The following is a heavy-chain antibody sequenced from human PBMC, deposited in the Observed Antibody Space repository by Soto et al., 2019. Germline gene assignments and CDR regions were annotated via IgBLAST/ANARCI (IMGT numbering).Heavy chain of an antibody. CDR1: GGSISSSNW. V-gene: IGHV4-4*02. D-gene: IGHD6-13*01. CDR3: ASYRAAAGYYFDY. CDR2: IYHSGST. Sequence: SETLSLTCAVSGGSISSSNWWSWVRQPPGKGLEWIGEIYHSGSTNYNPSLKSRVTISVDKSKNQFSLKLSSVTAADTAVYYCASYRAAAGYYFDYWGQGTLVTVSS. J-gene: IGHJ4*02.